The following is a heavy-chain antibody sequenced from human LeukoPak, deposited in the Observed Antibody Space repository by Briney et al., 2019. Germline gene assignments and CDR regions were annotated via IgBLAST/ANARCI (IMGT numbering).Heavy chain of an antibody. J-gene: IGHJ4*02. CDR1: GFTFSSYA. CDR2: ISSSSSTI. V-gene: IGHV3-48*01. D-gene: IGHD5-12*01. CDR3: ARRATRHEGYFDY. Sequence: PGGSLRLSCAASGFTFSSYAMNWVRQAPGKGLEWVSYISSSSSTIYYADSVRGRFTISRDNAKNSLCLQMNSLRAEDTAVYYCARRATRHEGYFDYWGQGTLVTVSS.